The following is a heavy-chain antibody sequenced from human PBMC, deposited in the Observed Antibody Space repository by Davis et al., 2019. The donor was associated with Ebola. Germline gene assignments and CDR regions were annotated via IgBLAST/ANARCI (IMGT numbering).Heavy chain of an antibody. Sequence: GGSLRLSCTDSEITFSSYAMTWVRQAPGKGLEWVSAISGSGGNTYYADSVKGRFTISRDNSKKTMYLQMNSLRGEDTAVYYCARSGLSFGVVKYHYGMDAWGKGTTVTVSS. V-gene: IGHV3-23*01. J-gene: IGHJ6*04. CDR3: ARSGLSFGVVKYHYGMDA. D-gene: IGHD3-3*01. CDR2: ISGSGGNT. CDR1: EITFSSYA.